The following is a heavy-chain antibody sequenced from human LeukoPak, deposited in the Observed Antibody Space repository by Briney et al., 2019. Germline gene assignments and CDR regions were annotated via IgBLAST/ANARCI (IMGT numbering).Heavy chain of an antibody. Sequence: PGGSLRLSCAASGFTFSSYSMNWVRQAPGKGLEWGSSISSSSSYIYYADSVKGRFTISRDNAKNSLYLQMNSLRAEDTAVYYCARGVNSSGRYFDYWGQGTLVTVSS. D-gene: IGHD6-19*01. CDR3: ARGVNSSGRYFDY. V-gene: IGHV3-21*01. J-gene: IGHJ4*02. CDR1: GFTFSSYS. CDR2: ISSSSSYI.